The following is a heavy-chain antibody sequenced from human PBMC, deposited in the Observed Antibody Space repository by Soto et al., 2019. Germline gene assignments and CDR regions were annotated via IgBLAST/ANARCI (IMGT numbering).Heavy chain of an antibody. CDR3: ARVGGYCGGDCYLYYFDY. Sequence: QVQLVQSGAEVKKPGSSVKVSCKASGGTFSSYTISWVRQAPGQGLEWMGKIIPFLGIANYAQKFQGRVTITADKSTSTAYMELSSLRAEDTAVYYCARVGGYCGGDCYLYYFDYWGQGTLVTVSS. D-gene: IGHD2-21*02. J-gene: IGHJ4*02. V-gene: IGHV1-69*02. CDR1: GGTFSSYT. CDR2: IIPFLGIA.